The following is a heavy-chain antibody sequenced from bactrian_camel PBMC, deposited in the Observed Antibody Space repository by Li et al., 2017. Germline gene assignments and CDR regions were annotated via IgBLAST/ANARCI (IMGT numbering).Heavy chain of an antibody. J-gene: IGHJ4*01. Sequence: HVQLVESGGGAVQNGGSLRLSCAASGSTVTMAWFRQVPGKEREAVAGIDSDGRISYTDAVMDRFTISRDNVKNMMYLEMNSLKPEDTAMYYCAADSRERGWCTLGAPLLYSGQGTQVTVS. CDR3: AADSRERGWCTLGAPLLY. V-gene: IGHV3S53*01. CDR1: GSTVT. CDR2: IDSDGRI. D-gene: IGHD6*01.